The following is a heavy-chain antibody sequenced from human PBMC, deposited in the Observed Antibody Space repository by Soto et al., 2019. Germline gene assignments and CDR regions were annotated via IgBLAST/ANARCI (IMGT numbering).Heavy chain of an antibody. CDR1: GFSIYTGSNY. V-gene: IGHV4-31*03. Sequence: SETLSLTCNVSGFSIYTGSNYWTWLRQFPGKGLEWIGNIYYSGSTDYNPALRSRLSISLDTSKNEFSLKLHSVTDADTAVYYCATLAAFGVRSPPGLDNWGQGTLVTVSS. D-gene: IGHD3-3*01. J-gene: IGHJ4*02. CDR2: IYYSGST. CDR3: ATLAAFGVRSPPGLDN.